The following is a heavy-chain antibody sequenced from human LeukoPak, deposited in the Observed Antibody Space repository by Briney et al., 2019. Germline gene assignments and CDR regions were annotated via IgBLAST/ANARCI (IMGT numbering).Heavy chain of an antibody. D-gene: IGHD3-22*01. J-gene: IGHJ4*02. V-gene: IGHV3-30*04. CDR1: GFTFSSYA. Sequence: GGSLRLSCGGSGFTFSSYAMHWVRQAPGKGLERVAGTSYNGKDKFYADSVKGRFSISRDNSKNTLYLQMDSLRAEDTAVYYCAKGDSYYDSSGYYHVKALFDYWGQGALVTVSS. CDR2: TSYNGKDK. CDR3: AKGDSYYDSSGYYHVKALFDY.